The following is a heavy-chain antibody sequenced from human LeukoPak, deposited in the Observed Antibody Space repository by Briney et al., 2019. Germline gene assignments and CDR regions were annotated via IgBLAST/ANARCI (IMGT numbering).Heavy chain of an antibody. CDR3: ASTPRLIFWSGYSGPPQPQNWFDP. J-gene: IGHJ5*02. V-gene: IGHV1-69*13. Sequence: ASVNVSCKASGGTFSIYAISWVRQAPGQGPEWMGGIIPIFGTANYAQKFQGRVTITADESTSTAYMELSSLRSEDTAVYYCASTPRLIFWSGYSGPPQPQNWFDPWGQGTLVTVSS. D-gene: IGHD3-3*01. CDR2: IIPIFGTA. CDR1: GGTFSIYA.